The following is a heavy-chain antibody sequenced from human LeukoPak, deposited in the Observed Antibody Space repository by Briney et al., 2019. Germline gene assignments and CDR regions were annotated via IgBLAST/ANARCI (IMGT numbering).Heavy chain of an antibody. CDR2: ISGSGGST. J-gene: IGHJ4*02. D-gene: IGHD2-15*01. CDR3: AKGSRTGVRLVAATMTLDIDY. Sequence: PGGSLRLSCAASGFTFSSYAMSWVRQAPGKGLEWVSAISGSGGSTYYADSVKGRFTISRDNSKNTLYLQMNSLRAEDTAVYYCAKGSRTGVRLVAATMTLDIDYWGQGTLVTVSS. CDR1: GFTFSSYA. V-gene: IGHV3-23*01.